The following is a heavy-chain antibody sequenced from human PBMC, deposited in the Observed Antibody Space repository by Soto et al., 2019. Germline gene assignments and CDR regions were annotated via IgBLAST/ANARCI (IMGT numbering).Heavy chain of an antibody. V-gene: IGHV3-23*01. CDR2: VSGSGDTT. CDR3: AKDTGSGDGAHYFDC. CDR1: GFSFRSYA. Sequence: EVQLLDSGGGLVQPGGSLRLSCAASGFSFRSYAMSWVRQAPGQGLEWVSAVSGSGDTTYYADSVKGRFTISRDNSKNSLNLQMNSVRAEDTAVYYGAKDTGSGDGAHYFDCWGQGTLVTVSS. D-gene: IGHD6-19*01. J-gene: IGHJ4*02.